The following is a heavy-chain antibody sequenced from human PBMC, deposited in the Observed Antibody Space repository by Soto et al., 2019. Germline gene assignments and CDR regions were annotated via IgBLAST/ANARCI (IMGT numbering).Heavy chain of an antibody. J-gene: IGHJ2*01. CDR2: IHGGGGAT. Sequence: EVQLLESGGGLVQPGGSLRLSCAASGFTFSAYAMGWVRQAPGKGLEWVSTIHGGGGATHYADSVQGRFTISRDDSKNTPYAQMNRLRPEDAAVYYCAKFEGHPLEYWYLDFWGRGTLVTVSS. CDR3: AKFEGHPLEYWYLDF. CDR1: GFTFSAYA. V-gene: IGHV3-23*01. D-gene: IGHD1-1*01.